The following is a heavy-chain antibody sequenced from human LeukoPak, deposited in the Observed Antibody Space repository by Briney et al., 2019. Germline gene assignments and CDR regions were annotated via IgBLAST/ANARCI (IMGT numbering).Heavy chain of an antibody. CDR2: IKSKTDGGTT. V-gene: IGHV3-15*01. J-gene: IGHJ4*02. CDR1: GFTFSNAR. D-gene: IGHD6-13*01. CDR3: TTRDLVPRVY. Sequence: PGGSLRLSCAASGFTFSNARMEWVRQAPGKGLESFCRIKSKTDGGTTDYAAPVNGRFTISRDDSKNTLYLQMNSLKTEDTAVYYCTTRDLVPRVYWGQGTLVTVSS.